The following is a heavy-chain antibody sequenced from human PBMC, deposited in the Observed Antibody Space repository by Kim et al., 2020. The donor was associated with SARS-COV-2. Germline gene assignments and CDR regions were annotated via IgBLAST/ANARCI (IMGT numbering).Heavy chain of an antibody. J-gene: IGHJ4*02. CDR1: GFTFSSYA. D-gene: IGHD7-27*01. CDR3: ARGRSGVDY. Sequence: LSLTCAASGFTFSSYAMHWVRQAPGKGLEWVAVISYDGSNKYYADSVKGRFTISRDNSKNTLYLQMNSLRAEDTAVYYCARGRSGVDYWGQGTLVTV. V-gene: IGHV3-30-3*01. CDR2: ISYDGSNK.